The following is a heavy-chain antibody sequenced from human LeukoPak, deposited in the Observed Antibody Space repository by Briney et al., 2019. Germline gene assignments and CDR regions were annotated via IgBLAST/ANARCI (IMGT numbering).Heavy chain of an antibody. J-gene: IGHJ5*02. CDR2: IYYSGST. Sequence: GSLRLSCTASGFTFSSLAMTWVRQPPGKGLEWIGYIYYSGSTNYNPSLKSRVTISVDTSKNQFSLKLSSVTAADTAVYYCARFSTYVGATGFDPWGQGTLVTVSS. V-gene: IGHV4-59*11. CDR3: ARFSTYVGATGFDP. CDR1: GFTFSSLA. D-gene: IGHD1-26*01.